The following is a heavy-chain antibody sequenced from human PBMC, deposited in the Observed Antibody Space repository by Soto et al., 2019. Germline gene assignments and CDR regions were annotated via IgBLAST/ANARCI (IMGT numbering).Heavy chain of an antibody. Sequence: GGSLRLSCAASGFTFSSYDMHWVRQATGKGLEWVSAIGTAGDTYYPGSVKGRFTISRENAKNSLYLQMNSLRAEDTAVYYCARLSGPYNWNTFDYWGQGTLVTVSS. CDR3: ARLSGPYNWNTFDY. CDR1: GFTFSSYD. J-gene: IGHJ4*02. CDR2: IGTAGDT. V-gene: IGHV3-13*01. D-gene: IGHD1-20*01.